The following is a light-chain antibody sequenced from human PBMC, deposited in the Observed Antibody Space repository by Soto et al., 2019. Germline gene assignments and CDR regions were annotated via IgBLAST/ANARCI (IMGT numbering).Light chain of an antibody. CDR2: RND. CDR3: AAWDDSLRGVV. CDR1: FSNLGSNF. V-gene: IGLV1-47*01. Sequence: QSVLTQPPSASGTPGQRVTISCSGTFSNLGSNFVFWYQQLPGAAPKLLISRNDQRPSGVPDRFSGSKSGTSASLAISGLRSEDEADYHCAAWDDSLRGVVFGRGTQLTVL. J-gene: IGLJ2*01.